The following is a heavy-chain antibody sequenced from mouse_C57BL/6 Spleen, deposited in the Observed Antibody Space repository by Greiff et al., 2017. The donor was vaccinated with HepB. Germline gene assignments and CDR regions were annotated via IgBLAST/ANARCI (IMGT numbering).Heavy chain of an antibody. J-gene: IGHJ3*01. V-gene: IGHV1-15*01. CDR1: GYTFTDYE. Sequence: QVQLKESGAELVRPGASVTLSCKASGYTFTDYEMHWVKQTPVHGLEWIGAIDPETGGTAYNQKFKGKAILTADKSSSTAYMELRSLTSEDSAVYYCTREIGYDYDEAWFAYWGQGTLVTVSA. CDR2: IDPETGGT. D-gene: IGHD2-4*01. CDR3: TREIGYDYDEAWFAY.